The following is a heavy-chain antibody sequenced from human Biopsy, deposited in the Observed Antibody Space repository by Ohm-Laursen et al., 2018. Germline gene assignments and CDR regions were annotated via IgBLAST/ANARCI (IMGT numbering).Heavy chain of an antibody. CDR1: GFTFSSHA. CDR3: ALAAAQTVTHFDY. Sequence: SLRLSCAASGFTFSSHAMAWVRQAPGKGLEWVSTISGNSDIIYDTDSVKGRFTISRDNSKNTLYLQINSLRANDTAVYYCALAAAQTVTHFDYWGQGTLVTVSS. D-gene: IGHD4-17*01. CDR2: ISGNSDII. V-gene: IGHV3-23*01. J-gene: IGHJ4*02.